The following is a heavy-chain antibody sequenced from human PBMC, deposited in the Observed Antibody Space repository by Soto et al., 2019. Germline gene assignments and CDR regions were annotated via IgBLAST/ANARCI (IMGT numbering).Heavy chain of an antibody. V-gene: IGHV1-8*01. J-gene: IGHJ3*02. Sequence: EASVKVSCKASGYTFTSYDINWVRQATGQGLEWMGWINPNSGNTGYAQKFQGRVTMTRNTSISTAYMELSSLRSEDTAVYYCAKGDSLSYHTSAAFDIWGQGTMVTVS. CDR1: GYTFTSYD. CDR3: AKGDSLSYHTSAAFDI. CDR2: INPNSGNT. D-gene: IGHD3-9*01.